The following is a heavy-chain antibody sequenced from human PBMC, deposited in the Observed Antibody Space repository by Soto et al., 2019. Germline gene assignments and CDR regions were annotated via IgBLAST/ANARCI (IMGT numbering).Heavy chain of an antibody. V-gene: IGHV1-18*01. J-gene: IGHJ4*02. CDR3: SRDTPLDY. CDR1: GYTFSDQG. CDR2: ISNFNGNT. Sequence: QVQLVQSGTEVKRPGASVKVSCKASGYTFSDQGISWVRQAPGQGLEWMGWISNFNGNTQYAQKFQGRVTMTTDKSTNTAYMELRSLRSDDTAVYYCSRDTPLDYWGQGPLVTVSS.